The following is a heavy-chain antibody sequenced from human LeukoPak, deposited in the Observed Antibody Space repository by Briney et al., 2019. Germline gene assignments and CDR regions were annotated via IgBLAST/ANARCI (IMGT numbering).Heavy chain of an antibody. CDR1: GGSIISYY. CDR3: ARHSPVYYDFDY. V-gene: IGHV4-59*08. D-gene: IGHD3-10*01. CDR2: IYYSGTT. Sequence: SETLSLTCSVSGGSIISYYWSWIRQPPGKGLEWIGYIYYSGTTNYSPSLKGRVTISVDTSKSQFSLKLTSVTAADTAVYYCARHSPVYYDFDYWGQGTLVTVSS. J-gene: IGHJ4*02.